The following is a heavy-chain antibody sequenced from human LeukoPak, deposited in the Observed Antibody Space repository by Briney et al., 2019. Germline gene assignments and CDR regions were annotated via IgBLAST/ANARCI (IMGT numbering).Heavy chain of an antibody. CDR3: ARAGRGYNYGFVPSELDYYYYCMDV. CDR2: IYYSGST. J-gene: IGHJ6*03. CDR1: GGSISSGSYY. V-gene: IGHV4-61*01. Sequence: SQTLSLTCTVSGGSISSGSYYWTWIRQPPGKGLEWIGYIYYSGSTNYNPSLKSRVTISVDTSKNQFSLKLSSVTAADTAVYYCARAGRGYNYGFVPSELDYYYYCMDVWGKGTTVTVSS. D-gene: IGHD5-18*01.